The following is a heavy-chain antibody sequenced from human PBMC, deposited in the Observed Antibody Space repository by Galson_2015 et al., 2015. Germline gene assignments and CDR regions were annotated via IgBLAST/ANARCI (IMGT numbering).Heavy chain of an antibody. CDR1: GFTFSSYA. J-gene: IGHJ3*02. CDR3: ASLRITMITGAFDI. V-gene: IGHV3-30-3*01. Sequence: SLRLSCAASGFTFSSYAMHWVRQAPGKGLEWVAVISYDGSNKYYADSVKGRFTISRDNSKNTLYLQMHSLRAEDTAVYYCASLRITMITGAFDIWGQGTMVTVSS. CDR2: ISYDGSNK. D-gene: IGHD3-22*01.